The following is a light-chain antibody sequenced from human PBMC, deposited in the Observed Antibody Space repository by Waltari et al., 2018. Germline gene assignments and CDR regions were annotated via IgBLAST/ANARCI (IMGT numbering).Light chain of an antibody. CDR2: EVG. CDR3: SSYTSSSTLGV. CDR1: SSDVGGYNY. J-gene: IGLJ2*01. Sequence: QSALTQPASVSGSPGQSITIPCTGTSSDVGGYNYVPWYQQHPGKAPKLMIYEVGNRPSGVSNRFSGSKSGNTASLTISGLQAEDEADYYCSSYTSSSTLGVFGGGTKLTVL. V-gene: IGLV2-14*01.